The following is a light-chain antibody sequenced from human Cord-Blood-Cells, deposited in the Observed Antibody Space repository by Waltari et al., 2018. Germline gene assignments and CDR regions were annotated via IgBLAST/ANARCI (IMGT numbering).Light chain of an antibody. V-gene: IGLV2-23*02. Sequence: QSALTQPASVSGSPGQSITISCTGTSSDVGSYNFVSWYQQHPGKAPKLMIYEVSKRPSGVSNRFSGSKSGNTASLTISGLQAEDGADYYCCSYAGSYVFGTGTKVTVL. J-gene: IGLJ1*01. CDR1: SSDVGSYNF. CDR2: EVS. CDR3: CSYAGSYV.